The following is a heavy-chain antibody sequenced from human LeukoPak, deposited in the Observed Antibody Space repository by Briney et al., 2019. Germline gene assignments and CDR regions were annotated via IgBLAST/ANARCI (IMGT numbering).Heavy chain of an antibody. V-gene: IGHV3-21*04. CDR1: GFTFSSYA. CDR2: ISSSGAYI. CDR3: ATPGQWLVRGYFDY. D-gene: IGHD6-19*01. Sequence: PGGSLRLSCAASGFTFSSYAMTWIRQAPGKGLEWVSSISSSGAYIYYADLVEGRFTISRDNAKNSLYLQMNSLRAEDTAVYYCATPGQWLVRGYFDYWGQGTLVTVSS. J-gene: IGHJ4*02.